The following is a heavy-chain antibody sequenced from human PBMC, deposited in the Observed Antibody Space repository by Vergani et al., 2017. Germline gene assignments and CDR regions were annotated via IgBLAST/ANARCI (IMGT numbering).Heavy chain of an antibody. Sequence: QVQLVQSGAEVKKPGSSVKVSCKASGGTFSSYAISWVRQAPGQGLEWMGGIIPSFGTANYAQKFQGRVTITADESTSTAYMELSSLSSEDTAVYYCARDRAFVDIVVVPAARQSNWFDPWGQGTLVTVSS. D-gene: IGHD2-2*01. CDR2: IIPSFGTA. V-gene: IGHV1-69*12. CDR3: ARDRAFVDIVVVPAARQSNWFDP. CDR1: GGTFSSYA. J-gene: IGHJ5*02.